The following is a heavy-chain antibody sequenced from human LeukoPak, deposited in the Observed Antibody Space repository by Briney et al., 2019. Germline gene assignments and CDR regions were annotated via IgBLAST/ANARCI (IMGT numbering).Heavy chain of an antibody. Sequence: ASVKVSCKASGYTFTDYFMHWVRQAPGQGLEWMGWINPNSGGTNYAQRFQGRVTMTRDMSTSTVYMELSSLRSEDTAVYYCARDPNDSSGYYYDYWGQGTLVTVSS. CDR2: INPNSGGT. CDR3: ARDPNDSSGYYYDY. J-gene: IGHJ4*02. CDR1: GYTFTDYF. V-gene: IGHV1-2*02. D-gene: IGHD3-22*01.